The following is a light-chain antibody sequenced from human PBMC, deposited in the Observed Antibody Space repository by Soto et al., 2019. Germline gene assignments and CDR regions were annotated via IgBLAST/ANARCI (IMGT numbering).Light chain of an antibody. J-gene: IGKJ3*01. Sequence: DIQMTQSPSTLSASVGDRVTITCRASQSISTWLAWYQQKPGTAPKLLIYRASNLESGVPSRFSGSGSGTEFNLTISSLQPDDFANYYCQQYTTYSGTFGPGSKVDIK. CDR2: RAS. CDR1: QSISTW. V-gene: IGKV1-5*03. CDR3: QQYTTYSGT.